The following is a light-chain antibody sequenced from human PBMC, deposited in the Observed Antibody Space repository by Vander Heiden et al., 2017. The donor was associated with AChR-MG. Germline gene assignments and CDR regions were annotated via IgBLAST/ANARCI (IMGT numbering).Light chain of an antibody. V-gene: IGKV3-11*01. CDR2: DAS. CDR3: QQRSNWPPTYS. J-gene: IGKJ4*01. CDR1: ESVHSY. Sequence: VLFQSPATLPLFPADPATVFCRATESVHSYLARYQHKPGQAPRLLIYDASNRATGIPDRFMGSGFGTDFALTISRLEPEDFAVYYCQQRSNWPPTYSFGGGTKVEIK.